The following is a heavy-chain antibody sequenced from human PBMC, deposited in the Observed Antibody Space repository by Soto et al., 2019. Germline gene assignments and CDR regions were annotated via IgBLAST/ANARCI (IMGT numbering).Heavy chain of an antibody. D-gene: IGHD4-17*01. CDR3: ASDRVYGDYYFDY. CDR1: GGTFSSYA. V-gene: IGHV1-69*12. J-gene: IGHJ4*02. Sequence: QVQLVQSGAEVKKPGSSVKVSCKASGGTFSSYAISWVRQAPGQGLEWMGGIIPIFGTANYAQNFQGRVTITADESTSTTYMELSSVRSEDTAVYYCASDRVYGDYYFDYWGQGTLVTVSS. CDR2: IIPIFGTA.